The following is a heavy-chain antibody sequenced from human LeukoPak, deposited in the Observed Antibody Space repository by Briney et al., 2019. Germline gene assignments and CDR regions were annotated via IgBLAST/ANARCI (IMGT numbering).Heavy chain of an antibody. CDR2: ISGSGGST. D-gene: IGHD3-9*01. J-gene: IGHJ4*02. CDR1: GFTFSSYA. Sequence: GGSLRLSCAASGFTFSSYAMSWVRQAPGKGLEWVSAISGSGGSTYYADSVKGRFTISRDNSKNTLYLQMNSLGAEDTAVYYCAKLPQPILRYFDWRGQDYFDYWGQGTLVTVSS. CDR3: AKLPQPILRYFDWRGQDYFDY. V-gene: IGHV3-23*01.